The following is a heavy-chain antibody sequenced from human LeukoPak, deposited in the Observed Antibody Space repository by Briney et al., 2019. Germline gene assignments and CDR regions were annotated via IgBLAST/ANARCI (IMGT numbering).Heavy chain of an antibody. CDR3: AKGVGSSVYFFDY. V-gene: IGHV3-23*01. CDR2: MSGSGGNT. D-gene: IGHD3-10*01. J-gene: IGHJ4*02. Sequence: GGSLRLSCAASGFTFSNYVMTWVRQAPGKGLEWVSGMSGSGGNTYYADSVKGRFTISRDNSRNTLSLQVNSLRAEDTAVYYCAKGVGSSVYFFDYWGQGTLVTVSS. CDR1: GFTFSNYV.